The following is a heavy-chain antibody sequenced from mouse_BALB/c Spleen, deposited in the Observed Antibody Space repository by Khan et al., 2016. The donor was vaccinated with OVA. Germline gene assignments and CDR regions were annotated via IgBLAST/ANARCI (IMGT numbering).Heavy chain of an antibody. D-gene: IGHD1-2*01. CDR1: GYSIPSGYG. V-gene: IGHV3-2*02. J-gene: IGHJ2*01. CDR2: ISYSGST. CDR3: ARTARIKY. Sequence: EVKLLESGPGLVKPSQSLSLTCTVTGYSIPSGYGWNWIRQFPGNKLEWMGYISYSGSTNYNPSLKSRISITRDTSQNQFFLQLNSVTTEDTATYYCARTARIKYWGQGTTLTVSS.